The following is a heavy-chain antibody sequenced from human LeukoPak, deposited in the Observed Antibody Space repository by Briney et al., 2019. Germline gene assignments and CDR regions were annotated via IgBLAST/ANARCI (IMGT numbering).Heavy chain of an antibody. Sequence: SETLSLTCTVSGDSISSFSWSWIRQSPGKRLEWIGYLYYSGTANYNPSLRSRVTISSDTSKNQFSLKLSSLTAADTAMYYCARGPGSGQYVSPLDYWGQGTLVTVSS. J-gene: IGHJ4*02. CDR1: GDSISSFS. V-gene: IGHV4-59*01. D-gene: IGHD6-25*01. CDR3: ARGPGSGQYVSPLDY. CDR2: LYYSGTA.